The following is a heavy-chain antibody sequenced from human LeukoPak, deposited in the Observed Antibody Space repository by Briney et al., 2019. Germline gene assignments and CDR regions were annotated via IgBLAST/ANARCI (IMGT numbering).Heavy chain of an antibody. D-gene: IGHD3-16*01. J-gene: IGHJ6*03. CDR3: AKGGGGRLIYYYYMDV. CDR1: GFTFDDYA. CDR2: ITWNSDNI. Sequence: PGGSLRLSCAASGFTFDDYAMHWVRQAPGKGLEWVSGITWNSDNIEYADSVKGRFTISRDNAKNSLYLQMNSLRAEDMALYYCAKGGGGRLIYYYYMDVWGKGTTDTVSS. V-gene: IGHV3-9*03.